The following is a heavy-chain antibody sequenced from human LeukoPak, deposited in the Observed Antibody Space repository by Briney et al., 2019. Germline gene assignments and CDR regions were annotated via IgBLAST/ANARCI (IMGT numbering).Heavy chain of an antibody. J-gene: IGHJ4*02. CDR3: ARGSGSYRPLYFFDY. D-gene: IGHD1-26*01. Sequence: SETLSLTCTVSGGSISSYYWSWIRQPAGKGLEWIGRIYTSGSTNYNPSLKSRVTMSLDTSQKEVSLTLSSMTAADTAVYFCARGSGSYRPLYFFDYWGQGTLVTVSS. CDR1: GGSISSYY. V-gene: IGHV4-4*07. CDR2: IYTSGST.